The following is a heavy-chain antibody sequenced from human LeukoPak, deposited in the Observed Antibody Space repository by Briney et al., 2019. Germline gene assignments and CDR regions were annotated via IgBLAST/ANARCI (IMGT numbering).Heavy chain of an antibody. CDR1: GFTFSSFG. D-gene: IGHD5-12*01. CDR3: ARDWEYGGYDY. J-gene: IGHJ4*02. Sequence: GGSLRLSCAASGFTFSSFGFHWVRQAPGKGLEWVAVISYDGNNKYYADSVKGRFTISRDNSKNTLYLQLNSLRTEDTAVYYCARDWEYGGYDYWGQGTLVSVSS. CDR2: ISYDGNNK. V-gene: IGHV3-30*03.